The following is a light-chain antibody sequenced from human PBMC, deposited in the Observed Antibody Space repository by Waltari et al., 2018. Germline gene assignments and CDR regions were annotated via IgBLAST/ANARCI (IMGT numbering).Light chain of an antibody. CDR3: QLWDTSNDRVV. CDR1: NIESES. J-gene: IGLJ3*02. CDR2: DDS. Sequence: SIMLSQPPPMSVAPGQTARITCGGNNIESESVHWYQQKPGQAPLLVLYDDSARPSGSPRRFSGSKAGNKATLTISRVEAGDEADYYCQLWDTSNDRVVFGGGT. V-gene: IGLV3-21*02.